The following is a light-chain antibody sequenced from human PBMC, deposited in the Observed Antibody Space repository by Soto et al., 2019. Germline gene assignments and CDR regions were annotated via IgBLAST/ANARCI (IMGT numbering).Light chain of an antibody. V-gene: IGKV3-15*01. CDR2: GAS. CDR3: QQYNDWPRT. Sequence: EIVMTQSPATLSVSPGERATLSCRASQSVSSNLAWYQQKPGQPPRLLISGASTRATGFPARFSGSGSGTEFTLTISSLRSEDFAVYYCQQYNDWPRTFGQGTKVEIK. CDR1: QSVSSN. J-gene: IGKJ1*01.